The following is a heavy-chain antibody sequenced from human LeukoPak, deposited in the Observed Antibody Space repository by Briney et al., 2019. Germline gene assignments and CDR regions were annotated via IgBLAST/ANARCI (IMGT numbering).Heavy chain of an antibody. CDR2: ISSSSSYI. D-gene: IGHD3-10*01. V-gene: IGHV3-21*01. Sequence: GGSLRLSCAASGFTFSSYSMNWVRQAPGKGLEWVSSISSSSSYISYADSVKGRFTISRDNAKNSLYLQMNSLRAEDTAVYYCATTGGSGSYLAFDIWGQGTMVTVSS. CDR3: ATTGGSGSYLAFDI. J-gene: IGHJ3*02. CDR1: GFTFSSYS.